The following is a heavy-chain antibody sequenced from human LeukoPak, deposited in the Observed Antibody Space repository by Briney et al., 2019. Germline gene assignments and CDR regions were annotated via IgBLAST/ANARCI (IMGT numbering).Heavy chain of an antibody. CDR3: ARVVSSSRYRTIDY. V-gene: IGHV4-4*07. CDR2: IYTSGST. Sequence: SETLSLTCTVSGGSISSYYWSWIRQPAGKGLEWIGRIYTSGSTNYNPSLKSRVTMSVDTSKNQFSLKLSSVTAADTAVYYCARVVSSSRYRTIDYWGQGTLVTVSS. CDR1: GGSISSYY. J-gene: IGHJ4*02. D-gene: IGHD6-13*01.